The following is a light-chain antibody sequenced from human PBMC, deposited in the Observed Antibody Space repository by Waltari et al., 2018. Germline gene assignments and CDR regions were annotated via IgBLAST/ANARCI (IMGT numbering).Light chain of an antibody. CDR2: NSS. CDR3: QQRNTWPPYT. V-gene: IGKV3-11*01. Sequence: DIVLTQSPVTLSLSPGERATLFCGASQNVDTYLAWYQQKPGQAPRLLIYNSSHRASGLPARFSGGGSGTDFTLTISSVEPEDIAIYYCQQRNTWPPYTFGQGTKLELK. CDR1: QNVDTY. J-gene: IGKJ2*01.